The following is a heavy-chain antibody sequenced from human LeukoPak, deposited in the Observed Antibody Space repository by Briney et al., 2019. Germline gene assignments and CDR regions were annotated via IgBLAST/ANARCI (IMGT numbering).Heavy chain of an antibody. D-gene: IGHD3-10*01. CDR3: VRGERLGGDY. CDR1: GVSISSYY. CDR2: ISYSGGT. V-gene: IGHV4-59*01. J-gene: IGHJ4*01. Sequence: SETLSLTCSVSGVSISSYYWSWIRQSPGKGLEWIGYISYSGGTNYNPSLKSRLTISLDTSKNHFSLQLSSVTAADTALYYCVRGERLGGDYWGHGTPVTVSS.